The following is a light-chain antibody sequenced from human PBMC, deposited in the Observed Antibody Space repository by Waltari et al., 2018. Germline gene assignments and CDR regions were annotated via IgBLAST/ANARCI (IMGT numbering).Light chain of an antibody. CDR2: NAS. Sequence: ETVLPQSPVTLSLSPGEGATLSCKASQSVGTSLAGYQQKPGQATRLLIYNASNRAAGIPARFSGSGSGTDFTLTIGTLEPEDFAVYYCQHRSNWNTFGQGTKLEIK. V-gene: IGKV3-11*01. CDR3: QHRSNWNT. CDR1: QSVGTS. J-gene: IGKJ2*01.